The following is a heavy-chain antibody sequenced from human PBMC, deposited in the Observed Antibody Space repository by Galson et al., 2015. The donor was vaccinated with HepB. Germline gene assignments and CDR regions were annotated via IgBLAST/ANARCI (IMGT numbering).Heavy chain of an antibody. J-gene: IGHJ5*02. CDR2: INPNSGGT. Sequence: SVKVSCNASGYTFTGYYMHWVRQAPGQGLEWMGWINPNSGGTNYAQKFQGWVTMTRDTSISTAYMELSRLRSDDTAVYYCARSSSSWYSAGFDPWGQGTLVTVSS. CDR1: GYTFTGYY. V-gene: IGHV1-2*04. D-gene: IGHD6-13*01. CDR3: ARSSSSWYSAGFDP.